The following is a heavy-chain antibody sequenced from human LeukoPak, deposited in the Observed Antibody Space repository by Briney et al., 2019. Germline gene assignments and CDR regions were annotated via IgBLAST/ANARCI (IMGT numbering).Heavy chain of an antibody. CDR3: ARDLRAGKEYFQH. CDR1: GGSISSGGYY. Sequence: SETLSLTCTVSGGSISSGGYYWSWIRQHPGKGLEWLGYIYYSGSTYYNPSLKSRVTISVDTSKNQFSLKLSSVTAADTAVYYCARDLRAGKEYFQHWGQGTLVTVSS. CDR2: IYYSGST. D-gene: IGHD6-19*01. J-gene: IGHJ1*01. V-gene: IGHV4-31*03.